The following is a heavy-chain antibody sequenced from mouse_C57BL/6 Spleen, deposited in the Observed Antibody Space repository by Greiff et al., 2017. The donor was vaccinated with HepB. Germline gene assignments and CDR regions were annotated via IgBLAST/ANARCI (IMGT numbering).Heavy chain of an antibody. V-gene: IGHV1-59*01. CDR1: GYTFTSYW. CDR2: IDPSDSYT. CDR3: ARKGITTVVDY. J-gene: IGHJ2*01. Sequence: QVQLKQPGAELVRPGTSVKLSCKASGYTFTSYWMHWVKQRPGQGLEWIGVIDPSDSYTNYNQKFKGKATLTVDTSSSTAYMQLSSLTSEDSAVYYCARKGITTVVDYWGQGTTLTVSS. D-gene: IGHD1-1*01.